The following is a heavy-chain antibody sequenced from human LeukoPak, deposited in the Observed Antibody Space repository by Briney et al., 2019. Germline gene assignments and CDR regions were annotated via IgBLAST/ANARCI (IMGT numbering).Heavy chain of an antibody. Sequence: SETLSLTCGVSGGSISSTNWWSWVRQPPGQGLEWIGEISLSGVTNYNPSLKSRVTISVDTSKNQFSLRLSSVTAADTAVYYCARVLEGSSGQHWYFDLWGRGTLVTVSS. CDR1: GGSISSTNW. V-gene: IGHV4-4*02. CDR2: ISLSGVT. J-gene: IGHJ2*01. D-gene: IGHD6-19*01. CDR3: ARVLEGSSGQHWYFDL.